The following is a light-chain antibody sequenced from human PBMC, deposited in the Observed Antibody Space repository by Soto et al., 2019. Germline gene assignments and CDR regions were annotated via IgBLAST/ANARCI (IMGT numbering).Light chain of an antibody. Sequence: QAVVTHPASASGTPGQRVTISCSGSSSNIGSNTVNWYQQLPGTAHKRLIYSNNQRPSGLPDRFSGSKSGTSASRAISGLQSEDEADYYCAAWDDSLNGYVFGTGTKLTVL. CDR2: SNN. V-gene: IGLV1-44*01. CDR3: AAWDDSLNGYV. CDR1: SSNIGSNT. J-gene: IGLJ1*01.